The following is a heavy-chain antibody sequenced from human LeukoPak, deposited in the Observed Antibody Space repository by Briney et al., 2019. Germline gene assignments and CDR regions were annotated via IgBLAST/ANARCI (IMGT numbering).Heavy chain of an antibody. Sequence: SQTLSLTCAISGDSVSSKNSAWNWIRQSPLRGLEWLGRTYYRSKWSKDYAVSVRSRITINPDTSKNQFSLQLNSVTPEDTAVYYCARDLNGDFSLDSWGQGTPVTVSS. CDR1: GDSVSSKNSA. CDR2: TYYRSKWSK. V-gene: IGHV6-1*01. D-gene: IGHD4-17*01. CDR3: ARDLNGDFSLDS. J-gene: IGHJ4*02.